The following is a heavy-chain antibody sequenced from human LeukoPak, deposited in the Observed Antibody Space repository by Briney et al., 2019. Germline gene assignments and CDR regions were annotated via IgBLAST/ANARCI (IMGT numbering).Heavy chain of an antibody. Sequence: ASVKVSCKASGYTFTGYYMHWVRQAPGQGLEWMGWINPNSGGTNYAQKLQGRVTMTTDTSTSTAYMELRSLRSDDTAVYYCARDLPHTYGSGSPTEYWGQGTLVTVSS. V-gene: IGHV1-2*02. D-gene: IGHD3-10*01. J-gene: IGHJ4*02. CDR3: ARDLPHTYGSGSPTEY. CDR1: GYTFTGYY. CDR2: INPNSGGT.